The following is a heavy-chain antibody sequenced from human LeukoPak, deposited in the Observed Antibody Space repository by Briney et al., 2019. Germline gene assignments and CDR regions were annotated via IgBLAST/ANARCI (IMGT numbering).Heavy chain of an antibody. CDR3: ARGASGGNYFDY. CDR2: IWYDGSNK. Sequence: PGRSLRLSCAASGFTFSSYGMHWVRQAPGKGLEWVAVIWYDGSNKYYADSVKGRFTISRDNSKNTLYLQMNSLRAEDTAVYYCARGASGGNYFDYWGQGTLVTVSS. V-gene: IGHV3-33*01. D-gene: IGHD3-16*01. CDR1: GFTFSSYG. J-gene: IGHJ4*02.